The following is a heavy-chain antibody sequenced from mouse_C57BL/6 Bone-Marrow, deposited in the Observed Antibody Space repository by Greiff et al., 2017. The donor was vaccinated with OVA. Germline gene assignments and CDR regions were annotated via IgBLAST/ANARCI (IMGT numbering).Heavy chain of an antibody. CDR2: INPSTGGT. CDR1: GYSFTGYY. V-gene: IGHV1-42*01. CDR3: ARSCTGAMDY. D-gene: IGHD3-1*01. J-gene: IGHJ4*01. Sequence: VQLQQPGPELVKPGASVKISCKASGYSFTGYYMNWVKQSPEKSLEWIGEINPSTGGTTYNQKFKAKATLTVDKSSSTAYMQLKSLTSEDSAVYYCARSCTGAMDYWGQGTSVTVSS.